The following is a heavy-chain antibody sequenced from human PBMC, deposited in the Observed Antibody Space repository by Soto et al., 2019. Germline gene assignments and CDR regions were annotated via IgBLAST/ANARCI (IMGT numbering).Heavy chain of an antibody. CDR1: GGSISSYY. CDR2: INHSGST. CDR3: ARGDLGPYYDDLTGYYRLLGEGMDV. D-gene: IGHD3-9*01. V-gene: IGHV4-34*01. Sequence: SETLSLTCTVSGGSISSYYWSWIRQPPGKGLEWIGEINHSGSTNYNPSLKSRLTISIGTSKNQFSLNLSSVTAADTAVYYCARGDLGPYYDDLTGYYRLLGEGMDVWGQGTTVTVSS. J-gene: IGHJ6*02.